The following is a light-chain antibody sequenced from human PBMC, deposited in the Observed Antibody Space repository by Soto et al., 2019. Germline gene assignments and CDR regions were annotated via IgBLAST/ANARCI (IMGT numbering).Light chain of an antibody. Sequence: DIQMTQSPSSLSASVGDRVTITCRASQGISTYLNWYQQKPGKAPKLLIYAASSLQSGVPLRFSGSGSETDFTLTISSLQPEDFATDSCQQSYSTTWTFGQGTKVEIK. CDR2: AAS. CDR1: QGISTY. CDR3: QQSYSTTWT. J-gene: IGKJ1*01. V-gene: IGKV1-39*01.